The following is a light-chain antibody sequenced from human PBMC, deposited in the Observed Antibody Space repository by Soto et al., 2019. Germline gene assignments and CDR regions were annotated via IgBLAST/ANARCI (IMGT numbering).Light chain of an antibody. CDR2: EAS. CDR1: QTVTNK. V-gene: IGKV3-15*01. CDR3: QQYNSWPVT. J-gene: IGKJ4*01. Sequence: RVLTQSPATLSVSPGERVVLTCRATQTVTNKLAWYQQKPGQAPRLLIYEASIRATGIPARFSGSGSGTEFTLTLSSLQSEDSVLYYCQQYNSWPVTFGGGTKVEIK.